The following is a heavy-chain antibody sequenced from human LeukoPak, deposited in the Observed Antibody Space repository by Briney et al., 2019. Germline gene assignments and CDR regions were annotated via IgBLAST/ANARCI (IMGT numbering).Heavy chain of an antibody. J-gene: IGHJ5*02. CDR2: IGSTSSNI. V-gene: IGHV3-48*01. Sequence: PGGSLRLSCTGSGFTFSTYTMNWVRQAPGKGLEWVASIGSTSSNINYADSVEGRFTISRDNSKNTLYLQMNSLRAEDTAVYYCARDGTLGYCSGGSCYSGWFDPWGQGTLVTVSS. CDR3: ARDGTLGYCSGGSCYSGWFDP. CDR1: GFTFSTYT. D-gene: IGHD2-15*01.